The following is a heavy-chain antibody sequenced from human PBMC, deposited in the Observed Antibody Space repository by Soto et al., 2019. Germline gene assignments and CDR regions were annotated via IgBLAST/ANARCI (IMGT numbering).Heavy chain of an antibody. Sequence: QVQLVQSGAAVKKPGSSVKVSCKASGGTFSSYAITWVRQAPGQGLEWMGGIIHIFGTATYAQKFQGRVRTTADQSTCTAYMEVSSLRSEDTAVYYCAGGSGTQWDYWGKGTLVTVSS. CDR3: AGGSGTQWDY. V-gene: IGHV1-69*01. CDR2: IIHIFGTA. CDR1: GGTFSSYA. J-gene: IGHJ4*02. D-gene: IGHD3-10*01.